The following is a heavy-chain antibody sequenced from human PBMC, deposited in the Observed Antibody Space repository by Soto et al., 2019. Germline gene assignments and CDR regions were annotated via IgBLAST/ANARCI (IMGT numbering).Heavy chain of an antibody. Sequence: QVQLVESGGGVVQPGRSLRLSCAASGFTFSSYGMHWVRQAPGKGLEWVAVISYDGSNKYYADSVKGRFTISRDNSKNTLYLQMNILRAVDTAVYYWAKSMRTIAAAGGWGQGILVTVSS. CDR2: ISYDGSNK. D-gene: IGHD6-13*01. CDR3: AKSMRTIAAAGG. J-gene: IGHJ4*02. CDR1: GFTFSSYG. V-gene: IGHV3-30*18.